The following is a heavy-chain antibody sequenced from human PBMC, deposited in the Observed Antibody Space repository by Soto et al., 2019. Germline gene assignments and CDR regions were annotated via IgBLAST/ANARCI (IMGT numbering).Heavy chain of an antibody. J-gene: IGHJ5*02. V-gene: IGHV4-31*03. Sequence: SETLSLTCTVSGGSIRSGGYYWSWIRQHPGKGLEWIGYIYYSGSTYYNPSLKSRVTISVDTSKNQFSLKLSSVTAADTAVYYCARDRGSMWFDPWGQGTLVTVSS. CDR1: GGSIRSGGYY. CDR3: ARDRGSMWFDP. D-gene: IGHD6-25*01. CDR2: IYYSGST.